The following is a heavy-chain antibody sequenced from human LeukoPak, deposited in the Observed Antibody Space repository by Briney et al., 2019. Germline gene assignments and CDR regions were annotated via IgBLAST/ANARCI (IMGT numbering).Heavy chain of an antibody. D-gene: IGHD4-17*01. V-gene: IGHV3-33*06. Sequence: PGRSLRLSCAASGFSFSSYGMHWVRQAPAKGLEWVAVIGYDGSSKYYGDSVKGRFTISRDNSKNTLYLQMNSLRAEDTAVYYCAKEPHYGDYFNWFDPWGQGTLVTVSS. CDR3: AKEPHYGDYFNWFDP. CDR2: IGYDGSSK. J-gene: IGHJ5*02. CDR1: GFSFSSYG.